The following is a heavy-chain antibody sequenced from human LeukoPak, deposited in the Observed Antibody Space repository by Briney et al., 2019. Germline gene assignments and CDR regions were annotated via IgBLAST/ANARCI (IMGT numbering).Heavy chain of an antibody. CDR1: GYSFTSYW. J-gene: IGHJ5*02. CDR2: TYPGDSDT. D-gene: IGHD2-21*02. Sequence: GESLKISCKGSGYSFTSYWIGWVRQMPGKGLEWMGITYPGDSDTRYSPSFQGQVTISADKSISTAYLQWSSLKASDTAMYYCARSYCGGDCYFGWFDPWGQGTLVTVSS. CDR3: ARSYCGGDCYFGWFDP. V-gene: IGHV5-51*01.